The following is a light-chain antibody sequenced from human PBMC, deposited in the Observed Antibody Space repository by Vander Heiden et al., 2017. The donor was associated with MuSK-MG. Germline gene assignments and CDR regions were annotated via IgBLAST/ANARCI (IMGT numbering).Light chain of an antibody. V-gene: IGKV3-20*01. Sequence: ELELTQSPGTLSLSPGERATLSCSASQSVSSSYLAWYRQNPGQAPRLLFYGASSRATGIPDRFSGSRSGTDFTLTISRLEPEDFAVYYCQQYGSSPPLTFGGGTKVEIK. CDR1: QSVSSSY. CDR3: QQYGSSPPLT. CDR2: GAS. J-gene: IGKJ4*01.